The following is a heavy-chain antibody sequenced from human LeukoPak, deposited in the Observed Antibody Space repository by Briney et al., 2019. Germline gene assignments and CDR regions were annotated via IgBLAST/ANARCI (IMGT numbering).Heavy chain of an antibody. Sequence: GASVKVSCKASGYTFIGYYMHWVRQAPGQGLEWMGWINPNSGGTNYAQKFQGRVTMTRDTSISTAYMELSRLRSDDTAVYYCARAGIVGPKLIHDYWGQGTLVTVSS. J-gene: IGHJ4*02. CDR3: ARAGIVGPKLIHDY. V-gene: IGHV1-2*02. CDR2: INPNSGGT. D-gene: IGHD1-26*01. CDR1: GYTFIGYY.